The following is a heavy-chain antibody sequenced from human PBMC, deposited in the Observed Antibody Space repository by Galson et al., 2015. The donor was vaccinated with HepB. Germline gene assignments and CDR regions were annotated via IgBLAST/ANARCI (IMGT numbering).Heavy chain of an antibody. V-gene: IGHV1-2*04. J-gene: IGHJ6*02. D-gene: IGHD2-8*01. Sequence: SVKVSCKASGYTFTGYYMHWVRQAPGQGLEWMGWINPNSGGTNYAQKFQGWVTMTRDTSISTAYMELSRLRSDDTAVYYCAREKRPSRTIKGGMDVWGQGTTVTVSS. CDR1: GYTFTGYY. CDR2: INPNSGGT. CDR3: AREKRPSRTIKGGMDV.